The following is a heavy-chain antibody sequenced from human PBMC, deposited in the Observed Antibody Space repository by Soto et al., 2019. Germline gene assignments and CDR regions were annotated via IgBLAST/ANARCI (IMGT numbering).Heavy chain of an antibody. J-gene: IGHJ4*02. CDR1: GDSVSSNSAA. CDR2: TYYRSRWYN. Sequence: PSQTLSLTCAISGDSVSSNSAAWNWIRQSPSRGLEWLGRTYYRSRWYNDYAVSVKSRITVNPDTSKNQFSLNLNSVTPADTAVYYCARGTYAPRFSSSWYKGRYFDYWGQGTLVTVSS. V-gene: IGHV6-1*01. D-gene: IGHD6-13*01. CDR3: ARGTYAPRFSSSWYKGRYFDY.